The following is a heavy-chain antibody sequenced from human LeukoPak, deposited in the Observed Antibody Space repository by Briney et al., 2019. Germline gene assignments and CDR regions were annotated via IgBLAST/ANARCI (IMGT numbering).Heavy chain of an antibody. CDR2: FSGSGGST. CDR1: GFTFSSYA. D-gene: IGHD5-18*01. V-gene: IGHV3-23*01. CDR3: ARGRGYSQSNWVDP. Sequence: GGTLRLSCAASGFTFSSYAMSWVRQAPGKGLECISGFSGSGGSTYYADSVKGRFTISRDNSKNTLYLQMNSLRAEDTAVYYCARGRGYSQSNWVDPWGQGTMVTVSA. J-gene: IGHJ5*02.